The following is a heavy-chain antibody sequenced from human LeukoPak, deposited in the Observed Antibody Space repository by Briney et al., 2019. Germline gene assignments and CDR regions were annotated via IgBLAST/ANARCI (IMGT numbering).Heavy chain of an antibody. CDR2: IYTSGST. Sequence: SETLSLTCTVSGGSISSYYWSWIRQPAGRGLEWIGRIYTSGSTNSNPSLKGRVTVSVDTSNNQFSLRLSSVTAADTAVYYCAGEVGGSDAFDIWGQGTMVTVSS. CDR1: GGSISSYY. D-gene: IGHD1-26*01. V-gene: IGHV4-4*07. J-gene: IGHJ3*02. CDR3: AGEVGGSDAFDI.